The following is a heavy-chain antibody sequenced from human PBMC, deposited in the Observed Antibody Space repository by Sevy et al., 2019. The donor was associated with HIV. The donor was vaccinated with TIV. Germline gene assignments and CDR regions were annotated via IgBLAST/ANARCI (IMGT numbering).Heavy chain of an antibody. CDR2: INPKSGGT. V-gene: IGHV1-2*06. D-gene: IGHD2-2*01. J-gene: IGHJ4*02. Sequence: ASVKVSCKASGYTFTDYYMHWVRQAPGQGLEWMGRINPKSGGTNYEQKFQGRVTMTRDTSISTAYMELSRLRSDDTAVYYCARYCSSTSCHAPPFDYRGQGTLVTVSS. CDR3: ARYCSSTSCHAPPFDY. CDR1: GYTFTDYY.